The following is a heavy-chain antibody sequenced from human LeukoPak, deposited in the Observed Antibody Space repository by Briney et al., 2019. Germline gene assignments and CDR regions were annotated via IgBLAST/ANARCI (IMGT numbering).Heavy chain of an antibody. Sequence: GASVKVSCKASGYTFSSNDNNWVRQTTGQGLEWMGWMYPNSGNTGYAQKFQGRVTMTRNISISTAYMELSSLRSEDTAVYYCARGLGTIPSFRFDPWGQGTLVTVSS. CDR2: MYPNSGNT. V-gene: IGHV1-8*01. D-gene: IGHD1-7*01. CDR1: GYTFSSND. J-gene: IGHJ5*02. CDR3: ARGLGTIPSFRFDP.